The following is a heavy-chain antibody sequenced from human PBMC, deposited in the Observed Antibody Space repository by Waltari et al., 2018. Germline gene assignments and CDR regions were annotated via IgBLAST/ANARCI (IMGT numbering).Heavy chain of an antibody. CDR1: GFSLSAHW. D-gene: IGHD3-10*02. CDR3: ARGSAAYVRFWDL. V-gene: IGHV3-7*03. J-gene: IGHJ5*02. CDR2: SKWDGSAA. Sequence: EAQLMESGGGLVQPGGSLRLSCAAPGFSLSAHWRSWVRRAPGKGLGWVAKSKWDGSAACDAGSMSGRFIISRDNAKNSVFLQMSSPTADDTATYYCARGSAAYVRFWDLWGLGTVVTVSS.